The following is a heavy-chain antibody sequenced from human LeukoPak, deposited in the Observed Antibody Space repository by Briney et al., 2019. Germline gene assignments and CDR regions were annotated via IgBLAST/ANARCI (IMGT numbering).Heavy chain of an antibody. J-gene: IGHJ4*02. V-gene: IGHV1-18*01. CDR2: ISAYNGNT. Sequence: ASVKVSCKASGYTFTSYGISWVRQAPGQGLEWMGWISAYNGNTNYAQKLQGRVTMTTDTSTSTAYMELSSLRSEDTAVYYCAMSSSGWYGVNFDYWGQGTLVTVSS. CDR1: GYTFTSYG. CDR3: AMSSSGWYGVNFDY. D-gene: IGHD6-19*01.